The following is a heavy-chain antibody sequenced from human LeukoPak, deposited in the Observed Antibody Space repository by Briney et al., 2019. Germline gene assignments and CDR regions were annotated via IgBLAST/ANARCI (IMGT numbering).Heavy chain of an antibody. Sequence: SETLSLTCTVSGGSISSYYWSWIRQPPGKGLEGIGYIYYSGSTNYNPSLKSRVTISVDTSKNQFSLKLSSVAAADTAVYYCARDRPYYYDSSGYNNWFDPWGQGTLVTVSS. CDR2: IYYSGST. D-gene: IGHD3-22*01. V-gene: IGHV4-59*01. J-gene: IGHJ5*02. CDR3: ARDRPYYYDSSGYNNWFDP. CDR1: GGSISSYY.